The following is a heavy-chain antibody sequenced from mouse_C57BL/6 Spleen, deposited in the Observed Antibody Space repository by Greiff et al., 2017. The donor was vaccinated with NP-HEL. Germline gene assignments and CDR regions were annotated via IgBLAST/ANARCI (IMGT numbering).Heavy chain of an antibody. CDR2: IYPGSGST. D-gene: IGHD2-2*01. CDR3: AREEGGNYYGYDGVPY. V-gene: IGHV1-55*01. CDR1: GYTFTSYW. Sequence: QVHVKQSGAELVKPGASVKMSCKASGYTFTSYWITWVKQRPGQGLEWIGDIYPGSGSTNYNEKFKSKATLTVDTSSSTAYMQLSSLTSEDSAVYYCAREEGGNYYGYDGVPYWGQGTLVTVSA. J-gene: IGHJ3*01.